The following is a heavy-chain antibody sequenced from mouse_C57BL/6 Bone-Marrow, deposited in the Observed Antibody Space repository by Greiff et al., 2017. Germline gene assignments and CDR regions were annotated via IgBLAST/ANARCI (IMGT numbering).Heavy chain of an antibody. D-gene: IGHD1-3*01. V-gene: IGHV1-64*01. CDR2: IHPNSGST. CDR3: ASPLYRTYAMDY. Sequence: QVQLQQPGAELVKPGASVKLSCKASGYTFTSYWMHWVKQRPGQGLEWIGMIHPNSGSTNYNEKFKSKATLTVDKSSSTAYMQLSSLTSEDSAVYYCASPLYRTYAMDYWGQGTSVTVSS. CDR1: GYTFTSYW. J-gene: IGHJ4*01.